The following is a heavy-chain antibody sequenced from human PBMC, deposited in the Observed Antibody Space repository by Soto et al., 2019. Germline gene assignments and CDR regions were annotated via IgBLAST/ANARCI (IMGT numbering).Heavy chain of an antibody. J-gene: IGHJ5*02. D-gene: IGHD3-10*01. V-gene: IGHV3-23*01. CDR1: GFTFSIYA. Sequence: GGSLRLSCAASGFTFSIYAMSWVRQTPGKGLEWVSGISSTGVNTYYADSVKGRFSISRDNSKDTLYLQMNSLRAEDTALYYCVKAVPGWFDPGGQGTLVTVSS. CDR2: ISSTGVNT. CDR3: VKAVPGWFDP.